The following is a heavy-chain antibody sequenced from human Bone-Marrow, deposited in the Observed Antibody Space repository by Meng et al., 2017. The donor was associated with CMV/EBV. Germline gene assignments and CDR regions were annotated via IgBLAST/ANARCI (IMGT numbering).Heavy chain of an antibody. CDR3: ARVRVEPAAIDWYFDL. D-gene: IGHD2-2*01. Sequence: GGSLRLSCAASGLTVNTNYVTWVRQAPGKGLEWVSIIYSGGSTFYADSVKGRFTISRDNSKNTVHLQVNSLRAEDTAVYYCARVRVEPAAIDWYFDLWGRGTRVTVSS. J-gene: IGHJ2*01. V-gene: IGHV3-53*01. CDR1: GLTVNTNY. CDR2: IYSGGST.